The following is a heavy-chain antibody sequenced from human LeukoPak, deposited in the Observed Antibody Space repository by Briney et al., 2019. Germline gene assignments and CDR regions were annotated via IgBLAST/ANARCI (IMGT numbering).Heavy chain of an antibody. J-gene: IGHJ4*02. CDR2: ILRSGDGT. V-gene: IGHV3-23*01. CDR1: GFTFTIYA. CDR3: AKGSGREGGDTFDY. Sequence: GGSLRLSCAASGFTFTIYAMNWVRQAPGKGLEWVSTILRSGDGTYYADSVKGRFTITRDISKNTLYLQLNSLRAEDTAVYYCAKGSGREGGDTFDYWGQGTLVTVSS. D-gene: IGHD6-19*01.